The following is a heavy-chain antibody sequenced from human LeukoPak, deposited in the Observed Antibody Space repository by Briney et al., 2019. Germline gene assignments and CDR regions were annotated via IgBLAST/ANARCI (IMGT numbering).Heavy chain of an antibody. CDR3: ARGSDHCSSTSCYPPAAGTYMDV. CDR1: GGSSSGYY. CDR2: INHSGST. J-gene: IGHJ6*03. V-gene: IGHV4-34*01. D-gene: IGHD2-2*01. Sequence: SETLSLTCAVYGGSSSGYYWSWIRQPPGKGLEWIGEINHSGSTNYNPSLKSRVTISVDTSKNQFSLKLSSVTAADTAVYYCARGSDHCSSTSCYPPAAGTYMDVWGKGTTVTVSS.